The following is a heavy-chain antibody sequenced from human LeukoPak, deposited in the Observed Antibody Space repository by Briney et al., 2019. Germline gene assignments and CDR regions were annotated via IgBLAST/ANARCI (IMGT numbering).Heavy chain of an antibody. CDR3: ARDGSLSYYYGMDV. CDR2: IYSGGST. J-gene: IGHJ6*04. Sequence: QSGGSLRLSCAASGFTFSSYSMNWVRQAPGKGLEWVSVIYSGGSTYYADSVKGRFTISRDNSKNTLYLQMNSLRAEDTAVYYCARDGSLSYYYGMDVWGKGTTVTVSS. V-gene: IGHV3-53*01. CDR1: GFTFSSYS.